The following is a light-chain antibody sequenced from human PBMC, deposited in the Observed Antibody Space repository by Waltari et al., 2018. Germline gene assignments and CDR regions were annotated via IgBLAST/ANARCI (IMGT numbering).Light chain of an antibody. CDR2: RNP. CDR3: TTYDDNLRRWV. J-gene: IGLJ3*02. CDR1: LPHIRVNY. V-gene: IGLV1-47*01. Sequence: QSVLTPPPSASGTPGQGVTISCSGSLPHIRVNYASWYQHLPGTAPKLLIYRNPQRPSGVPDRFSGSKSGTSDSLAISGLRSEDEADYYCTTYDDNLRRWVFGGGTKVTVL.